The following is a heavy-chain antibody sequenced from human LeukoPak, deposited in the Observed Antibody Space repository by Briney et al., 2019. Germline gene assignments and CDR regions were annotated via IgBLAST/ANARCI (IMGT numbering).Heavy chain of an antibody. CDR3: VRIRLGSLQFKAFEI. D-gene: IGHD3-16*01. V-gene: IGHV3-72*01. CDR2: IRNKANSYFT. CDR1: GFTFSDLY. J-gene: IGHJ3*02. Sequence: GGSLRLSCAASGFTFSDLYMDWVRQAPGKGLEWVGRIRNKANSYFTEYAASAIGRFTISRDDSKNSLSLQMNSLKTEDTAVYYCVRIRLGSLQFKAFEIWGQGTMVTVSS.